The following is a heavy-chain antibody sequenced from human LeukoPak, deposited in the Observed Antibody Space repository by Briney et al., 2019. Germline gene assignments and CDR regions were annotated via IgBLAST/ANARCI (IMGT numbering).Heavy chain of an antibody. D-gene: IGHD3-3*01. CDR1: GYTFTSYD. CDR2: MNPNSGNT. Sequence: ASVKVSCKASGYTFTSYDINWVRQATGQELEWMGWMNPNSGNTGYAQKFQGRVTMTRNTSISTAYMELSSLRSEDTAVYYCARSIRSYYDFWSGPYGMDVWGQGTTVTVSS. V-gene: IGHV1-8*01. J-gene: IGHJ6*02. CDR3: ARSIRSYYDFWSGPYGMDV.